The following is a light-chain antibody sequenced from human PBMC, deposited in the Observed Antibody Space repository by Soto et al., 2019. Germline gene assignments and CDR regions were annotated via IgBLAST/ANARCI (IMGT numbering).Light chain of an antibody. V-gene: IGKV3D-15*03. Sequence: EIVITESPSTLSVSPGDRATLSCRASQSVSSSYLVWYQHKPGQAPRLLIYGASSRASGIPDRFSGSGSGTDFTLTISILQSEDFAVYYCHQYHNWTSWTFGQGTKVDIK. CDR2: GAS. J-gene: IGKJ1*01. CDR1: QSVSSSY. CDR3: HQYHNWTSWT.